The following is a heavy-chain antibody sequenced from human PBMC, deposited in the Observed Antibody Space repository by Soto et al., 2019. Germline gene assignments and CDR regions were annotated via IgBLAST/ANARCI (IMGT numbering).Heavy chain of an antibody. CDR3: ARLGSSWPYYYYGMDV. J-gene: IGHJ6*02. Sequence: SETLSLTCAVSGYSISSGYYWGWIRQPPGKGLEWIGSINHSGSTNYNPSLKSRVTISVDTSKNQFSLKLSSVTAADTAVYYCARLGSSWPYYYYGMDVWGQGTTVTVSS. V-gene: IGHV4-38-2*01. CDR1: GYSISSGYY. CDR2: INHSGST. D-gene: IGHD6-13*01.